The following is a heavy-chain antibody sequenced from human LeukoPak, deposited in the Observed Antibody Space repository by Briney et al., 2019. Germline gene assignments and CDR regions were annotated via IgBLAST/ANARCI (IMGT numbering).Heavy chain of an antibody. D-gene: IGHD5-24*01. J-gene: IGHJ4*02. V-gene: IGHV3-53*01. CDR3: AWERRCFGS. Sequence: GGSLRLSCAASGFTFSGYAMTWVRQAPGKGLEWVAIIYSGGITYYAAYAKDRSSISRDNSKNTVYLQMNNLRSDDTTVYYCAWERRCFGSWGPGTLVTVSS. CDR2: IYSGGIT. CDR1: GFTFSGYA.